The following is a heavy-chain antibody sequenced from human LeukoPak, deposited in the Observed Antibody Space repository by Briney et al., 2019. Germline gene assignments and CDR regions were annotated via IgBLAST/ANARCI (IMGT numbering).Heavy chain of an antibody. CDR3: ARGIIYLDY. CDR1: GFHVSSNY. Sequence: PGGSLTLSCEASGFHVSSNYMTWVRQAPGKGLEWVSLIYGDGTTDYADSVKGRFHISRHNSKNTLYLQMNSLRAEDTAGYYCARGIIYLDYWGQGTLVTVSS. CDR2: IYGDGTT. V-gene: IGHV3-53*04. J-gene: IGHJ4*02. D-gene: IGHD3-10*01.